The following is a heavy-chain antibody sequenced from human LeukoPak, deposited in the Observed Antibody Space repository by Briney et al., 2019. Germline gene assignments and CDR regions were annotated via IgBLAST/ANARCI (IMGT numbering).Heavy chain of an antibody. CDR3: ARDRGVSGFDY. D-gene: IGHD6-13*01. CDR2: ISYSGSS. CDR1: GGSIISTIYY. J-gene: IGHJ4*02. Sequence: SETLSLTCTVSGGSIISTIYYWGWIRQSPGKGLDWIGSISYSGSSFCNPSLKSRVTIAVDTSKNQFSLRLSSVTAADTAFYYCARDRGVSGFDYWGQGTLVTVSP. V-gene: IGHV4-39*07.